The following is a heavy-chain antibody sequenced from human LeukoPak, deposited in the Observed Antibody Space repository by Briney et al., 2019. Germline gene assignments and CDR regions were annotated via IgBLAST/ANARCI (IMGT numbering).Heavy chain of an antibody. V-gene: IGHV3-7*01. Sequence: GGSLRLSCAASGYTFSIYWMNWVRQAPGRGLEWVASIKQDGSETYYMESVQGRFTISRDNDMNFLYLQLSSLRAEDTAVYYCTRENSGSLSLEYWGQGTLVTVSS. CDR3: TRENSGSLSLEY. CDR1: GYTFSIYW. D-gene: IGHD1-26*01. CDR2: IKQDGSET. J-gene: IGHJ4*02.